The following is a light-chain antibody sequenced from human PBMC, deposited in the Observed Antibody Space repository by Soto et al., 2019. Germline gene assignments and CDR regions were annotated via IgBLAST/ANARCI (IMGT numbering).Light chain of an antibody. CDR3: SSYSDSSTLVV. CDR2: EVS. Sequence: QSVLTQPASVSGSPGQSITISCTGTTRDVGGSDYVSRYQQFPGKAPKLIIYEVSDRPSGVSDRFSGSKSGNTASLTISGLQAEDEADYFCSSYSDSSTLVVFGGGTKLTVL. CDR1: TRDVGGSDY. V-gene: IGLV2-14*01. J-gene: IGLJ2*01.